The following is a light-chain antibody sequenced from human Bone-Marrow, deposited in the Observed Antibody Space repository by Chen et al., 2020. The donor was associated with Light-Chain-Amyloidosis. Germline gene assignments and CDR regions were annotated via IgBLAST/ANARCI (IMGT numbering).Light chain of an antibody. CDR2: DAS. J-gene: IGKJ1*01. CDR1: QSVSSY. V-gene: IGKV3-11*01. CDR3: QQRSNWPPWT. Sequence: IVLTQSPPPLSLSPGERTTPSCRASQSVSSYLAWYQQKLGQSPSLLIYDASNRATGIPARFSGSGSGTDVTLTISSLEPEDFAVYYCQQRSNWPPWTFGQGTKVEIK.